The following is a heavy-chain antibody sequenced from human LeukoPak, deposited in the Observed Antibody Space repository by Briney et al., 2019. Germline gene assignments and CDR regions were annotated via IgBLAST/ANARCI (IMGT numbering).Heavy chain of an antibody. D-gene: IGHD4/OR15-4a*01. V-gene: IGHV3-43*02. CDR3: AKAEYGGNYKPFDY. CDR2: ISGDGDST. CDR1: GFTFDDYA. J-gene: IGHJ4*02. Sequence: GGSLRLSCAASGFTFDDYAMHWVRQVPGKGLEWVSLISGDGDSTYYIDSVKGRFTISRDNGKNSLYLHMDSLRTEDTALYFCAKAEYGGNYKPFDYWGQGTLVTVSS.